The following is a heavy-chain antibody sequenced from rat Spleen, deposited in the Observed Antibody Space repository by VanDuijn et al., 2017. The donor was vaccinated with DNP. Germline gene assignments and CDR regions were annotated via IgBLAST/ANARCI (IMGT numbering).Heavy chain of an antibody. CDR1: GFTFSNYG. CDR3: ATLSGYWYFDF. Sequence: EVQLVESGGDLVQPGRSLKLSCSASGFTFSNYGMAWVRQTPTKGLEWVASITEPGDTTYYSDSVQGRFSISRDNAKSTLYLQMDSLRSEDTATYYCATLSGYWYFDFWGPGTMVTVSS. CDR2: ITEPGDTT. J-gene: IGHJ1*01. V-gene: IGHV5-29*01. D-gene: IGHD3-2*01.